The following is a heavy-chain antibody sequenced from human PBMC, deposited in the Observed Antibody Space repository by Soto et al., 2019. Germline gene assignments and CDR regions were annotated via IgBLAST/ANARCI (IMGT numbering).Heavy chain of an antibody. V-gene: IGHV1-18*01. CDR3: ARVANVAAADNYYYGMDV. CDR1: GNTFASHG. CDR2: ISGFNGQT. J-gene: IGHJ6*02. D-gene: IGHD6-13*01. Sequence: GASVKVSCKASGNTFASHGFSWVRQAPGQGLEWMGWISGFNGQTNYALKFQGRVTLTTDTSTSTAYMELSRLRSDDTAVYYCARVANVAAADNYYYGMDVWGQGTTVTVSS.